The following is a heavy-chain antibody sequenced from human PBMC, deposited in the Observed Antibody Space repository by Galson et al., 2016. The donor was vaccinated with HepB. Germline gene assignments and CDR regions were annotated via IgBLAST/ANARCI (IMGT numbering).Heavy chain of an antibody. CDR2: IYTGGTT. CDR3: ATSELSSSFDY. Sequence: SLRLSCAASGFTFRSYWMAWVRQTPGKGLEWVSVIYTGGTTYYAGSVKGRFTISRASSKNTLFLRMSSLRAEDTAVYYCATSELSSSFDYWGQGTLVTVSS. D-gene: IGHD6-6*01. J-gene: IGHJ4*02. V-gene: IGHV3-53*01. CDR1: GFTFRSYW.